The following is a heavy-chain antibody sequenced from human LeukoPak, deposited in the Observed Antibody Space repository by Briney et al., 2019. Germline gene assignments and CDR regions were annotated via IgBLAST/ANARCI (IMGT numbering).Heavy chain of an antibody. CDR3: ARVGAGIAVHFFDY. J-gene: IGHJ4*02. D-gene: IGHD6-19*01. CDR2: IYYSGST. CDR1: GGSISSYY. Sequence: SETLSLTCTVSGGSISSYYWSWIRQPPGKGLEWIGYIYYSGSTYYNPSLKSRVTISVDTSKNQFSLKLSSVTAADTAVYYCARVGAGIAVHFFDYWGQEALVTVSS. V-gene: IGHV4-30-4*01.